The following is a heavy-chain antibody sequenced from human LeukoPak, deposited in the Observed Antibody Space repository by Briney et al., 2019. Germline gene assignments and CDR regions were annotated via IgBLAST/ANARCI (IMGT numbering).Heavy chain of an antibody. CDR3: ARSPDCSSTSCYSVGYYYYYMDV. V-gene: IGHV1-69*13. D-gene: IGHD2-2*01. J-gene: IGHJ6*03. Sequence: ASVKVSCKASVGTFSSYAISWVRQAPGQGLEWMGGIIAIFGTANYAQKFQGRVTITADESTSTAYMELSSLRSEDTAVYYCARSPDCSSTSCYSVGYYYYYMDVWGKGTTVTVSS. CDR1: VGTFSSYA. CDR2: IIAIFGTA.